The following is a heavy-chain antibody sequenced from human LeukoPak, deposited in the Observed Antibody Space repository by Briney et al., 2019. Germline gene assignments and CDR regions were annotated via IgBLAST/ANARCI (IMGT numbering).Heavy chain of an antibody. CDR2: IYYSGST. J-gene: IGHJ4*02. CDR3: ARGEYGDPFDY. CDR1: GGSISSGGYY. Sequence: SETLSLTCTVSGGSISSGGYYWSWIRQPPGKGLEWIGYIYYSGSTYYNPSLKSRVTISVDTSKNQFSLKLSSVTAADTAVYYCARGEYGDPFDYWGQGTLVTVSS. D-gene: IGHD4-17*01. V-gene: IGHV4-30-4*01.